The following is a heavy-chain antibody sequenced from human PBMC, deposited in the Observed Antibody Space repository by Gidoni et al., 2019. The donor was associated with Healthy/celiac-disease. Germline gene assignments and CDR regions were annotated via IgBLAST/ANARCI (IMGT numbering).Heavy chain of an antibody. D-gene: IGHD1-26*01. J-gene: IGHJ3*02. CDR3: ARAKGGSYYGVAAFDI. CDR2: INPNSGGT. Sequence: QVQLVQSGAEVKKPGASVKVSCKASGYTFTGYYMHWVRQAPGQGLEWMGWINPNSGGTNYAQKFQGWVTMTRDTSISTAYMELSRLRSDDTAVYYCARAKGGSYYGVAAFDIWGQGTMVTVSS. CDR1: GYTFTGYY. V-gene: IGHV1-2*04.